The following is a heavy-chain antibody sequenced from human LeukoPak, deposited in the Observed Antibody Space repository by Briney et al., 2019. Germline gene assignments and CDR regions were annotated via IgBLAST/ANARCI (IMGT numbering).Heavy chain of an antibody. V-gene: IGHV3-7*01. CDR2: IKQDGSEK. Sequence: GGSLRLSCAPSGFTFSTYWMSWVRQAPGKGLEWVANIKQDGSEKYYLDSVKGRFTISRDNAKNSLYLQMNSLSAEDTAVYFCTREAAAGIDYWGQGTLVTVSS. J-gene: IGHJ4*02. CDR3: TREAAAGIDY. CDR1: GFTFSTYW. D-gene: IGHD6-13*01.